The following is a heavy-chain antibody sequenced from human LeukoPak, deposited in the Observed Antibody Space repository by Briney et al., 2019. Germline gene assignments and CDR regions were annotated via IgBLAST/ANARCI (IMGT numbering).Heavy chain of an antibody. D-gene: IGHD6-19*01. CDR2: MSGNGANT. V-gene: IGHV3-23*01. Sequence: GGPLRLSCAASGFSFSTSAMIGLREAPGMALEYVSAMSGNGANTYYADSVKGRFTISRDISKNTLYLQMSSLRAEDTAIYYCAKDHGSSNGWYSFDHWGQGILVTVSP. CDR3: AKDHGSSNGWYSFDH. J-gene: IGHJ4*02. CDR1: GFSFSTSA.